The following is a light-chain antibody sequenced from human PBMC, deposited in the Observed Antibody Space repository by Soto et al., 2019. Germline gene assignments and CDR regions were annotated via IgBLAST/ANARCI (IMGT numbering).Light chain of an antibody. V-gene: IGKV3-20*01. CDR2: GPS. J-gene: IGKJ1*01. Sequence: EIVLTQSPGTLSLSPGERATLSSRASQRVSSGYLAWYQQKPGQAPRLLIYGPSIRATGIPDRFSGSGSGTDFALTISRLEPEDFAVYYCQQYGSSPQTFGQGTKVDIK. CDR1: QRVSSGY. CDR3: QQYGSSPQT.